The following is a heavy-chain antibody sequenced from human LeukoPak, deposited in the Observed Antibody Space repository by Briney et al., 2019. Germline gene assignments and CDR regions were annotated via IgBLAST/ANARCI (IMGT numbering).Heavy chain of an antibody. J-gene: IGHJ4*02. V-gene: IGHV1-3*01. Sequence: ASVKVSCKASGYTFTSHAMHWVRQAPGQRLEWMGWINAGNGNTKYSQKFQGRVTITRDTSASTAYMELSSLRSEDTAVYYCARGPNYYGSGSYFDYWGQGTLVTVSS. CDR1: GYTFTSHA. CDR3: ARGPNYYGSGSYFDY. D-gene: IGHD3-10*01. CDR2: INAGNGNT.